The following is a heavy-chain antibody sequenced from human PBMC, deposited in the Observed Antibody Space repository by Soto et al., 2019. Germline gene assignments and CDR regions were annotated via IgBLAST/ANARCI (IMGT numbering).Heavy chain of an antibody. CDR3: ARVHVSSNLYYYYYGMDV. D-gene: IGHD4-4*01. CDR1: GGSISSGGYY. J-gene: IGHJ6*02. V-gene: IGHV4-31*03. CDR2: IYYSGST. Sequence: QVQLQESGPGLVKPSQTLSLTCTVSGGSISSGGYYWSWIRQHPGKGLEWIGYIYYSGSTYYNPSRKSRVTLSVATSKNLFALKLSPVTAADTAVYYCARVHVSSNLYYYYYGMDVWGQGTTVTVSS.